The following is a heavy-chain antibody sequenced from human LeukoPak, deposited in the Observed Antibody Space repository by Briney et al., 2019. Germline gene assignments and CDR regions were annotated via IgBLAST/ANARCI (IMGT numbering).Heavy chain of an antibody. Sequence: GGSLRLSCEASGFTFSSYAMSWVRQAPGKGLEWVSIISGRADNTHYADSVKGRFTISRDNSKNTLYLQMNSLRAEDTAIYYCAKALMPGAFDIWGQGTMVTVFS. J-gene: IGHJ3*02. D-gene: IGHD2-2*01. V-gene: IGHV3-23*01. CDR1: GFTFSSYA. CDR3: AKALMPGAFDI. CDR2: ISGRADNT.